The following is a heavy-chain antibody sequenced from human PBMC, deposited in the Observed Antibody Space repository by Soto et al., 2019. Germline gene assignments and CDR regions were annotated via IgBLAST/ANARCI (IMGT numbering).Heavy chain of an antibody. CDR3: ARAGITRVRGVGNNWFDP. CDR2: IYHSGST. Sequence: PSETLSLTCAVSGGSISSGGYSWSLIRQPPGKGLEWIGYIYHSGSTYYNPSLKSRVTISVDTSKNQFSLKLSSVTAADTAVYYCARAGITRVRGVGNNWFDPWGQGTLVTVSS. J-gene: IGHJ5*02. V-gene: IGHV4-30-2*01. D-gene: IGHD3-10*01. CDR1: GGSISSGGYS.